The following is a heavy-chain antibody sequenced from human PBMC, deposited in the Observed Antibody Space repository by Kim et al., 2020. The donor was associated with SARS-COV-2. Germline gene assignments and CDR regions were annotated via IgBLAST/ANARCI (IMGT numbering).Heavy chain of an antibody. CDR1: GFTFSSYW. V-gene: IGHV3-7*03. CDR2: IKHDGSEK. CDR3: ARFATRRGNIVVVPAAFFDY. J-gene: IGHJ4*02. Sequence: GGSLRLSCAASGFTFSSYWMSWVRQAPGKGLEWVANIKHDGSEKYYVDSVKGRFTISRDNAKNSLYLQMNSLRAEDTAVYYCARFATRRGNIVVVPAAFFDYWGQGTLMTVSS. D-gene: IGHD2-2*01.